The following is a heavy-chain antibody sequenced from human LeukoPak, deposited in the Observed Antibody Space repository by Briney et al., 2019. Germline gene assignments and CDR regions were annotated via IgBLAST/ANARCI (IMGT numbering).Heavy chain of an antibody. D-gene: IGHD6-13*01. Sequence: GGSLRLSCAASGFTFSSYVMNWVRQAPGKGLEWVSAISGSGGSTYYADSVKSRLTISRDNSKNTLYLQMNSLRVEDTAVYYCAKGRIAAAAHDAFDIWGQGTMVTVSS. J-gene: IGHJ3*02. V-gene: IGHV3-23*01. CDR3: AKGRIAAAAHDAFDI. CDR2: ISGSGGST. CDR1: GFTFSSYV.